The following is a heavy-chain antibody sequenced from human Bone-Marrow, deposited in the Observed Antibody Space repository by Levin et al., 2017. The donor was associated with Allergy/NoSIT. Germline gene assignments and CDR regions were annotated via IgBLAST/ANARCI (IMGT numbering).Heavy chain of an antibody. D-gene: IGHD6-6*01. CDR3: AKGVDLSARSTPDS. CDR2: LSWNSEYV. J-gene: IGHJ4*02. CDR1: VFTFDDYG. Sequence: GGSLRLSCAVSVFTFDDYGMHWIRQAPGKGLEWVSGLSWNSEYVGYADSVKGRFTISRDNAKNSLYLQMDSLTTDDTAFYYCAKGVDLSARSTPDSWGRGTLVTVSS. V-gene: IGHV3-9*01.